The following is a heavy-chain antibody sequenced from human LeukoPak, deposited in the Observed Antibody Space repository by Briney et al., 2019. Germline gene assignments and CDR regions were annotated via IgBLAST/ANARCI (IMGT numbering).Heavy chain of an antibody. CDR1: GFTFSSYG. CDR3: AKDVSYDSSGYYSLDAFDI. CDR2: ISYDGSNK. D-gene: IGHD3-22*01. J-gene: IGHJ3*02. Sequence: GGSLRLSCAASGFTFSSYGMHWVRQAPGKGLEWVAVISYDGSNKYYADSVKGRFTISRDNSKNTLYLQMNSLRAEDTAVYYCAKDVSYDSSGYYSLDAFDIRGQGTMVAVSS. V-gene: IGHV3-30*18.